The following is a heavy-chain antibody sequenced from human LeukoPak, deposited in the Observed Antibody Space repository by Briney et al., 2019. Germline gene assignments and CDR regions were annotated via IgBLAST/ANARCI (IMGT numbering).Heavy chain of an antibody. Sequence: PSETLSLTCAVYGGSFSNSYWSWIRQPPGKGLEWIGEIKHGGSTSYNPSLKSRVTISLDTSKNQFSLKLTSVTAADTAVYYCARAPPTVTTLYYYYYYMDVWGKGTTVTVSS. CDR2: IKHGGST. CDR3: ARAPPTVTTLYYYYYYMDV. CDR1: GGSFSNSY. V-gene: IGHV4-34*01. D-gene: IGHD4-11*01. J-gene: IGHJ6*03.